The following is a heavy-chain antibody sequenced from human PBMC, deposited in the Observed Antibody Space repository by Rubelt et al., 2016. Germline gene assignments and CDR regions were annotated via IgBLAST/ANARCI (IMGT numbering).Heavy chain of an antibody. CDR3: ARESSSGWYIDY. V-gene: IGHV1-2*06. CDR2: INPNSGGP. CDR1: GYTFTGYY. D-gene: IGHD6-19*01. J-gene: IGHJ4*02. Sequence: QVQLVQSGAEVKKPGASVKVSCKASGYTFTGYYMHWVRQAPGQGPEWVGRINPNSGGPNYAQKFQGRVTMTRDTSITTAYMGLSRLRSDDTAVFYCARESSSGWYIDYWGQGTLVTVSS.